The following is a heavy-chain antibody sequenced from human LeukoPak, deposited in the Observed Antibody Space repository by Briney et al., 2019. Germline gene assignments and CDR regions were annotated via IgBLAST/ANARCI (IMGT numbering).Heavy chain of an antibody. CDR3: AKDRFCSGAGCSDAFDI. V-gene: IGHV3-23*01. CDR2: ITGSGGST. D-gene: IGHD2-15*01. CDR1: GFTFSNYA. J-gene: IGHJ3*02. Sequence: GGSLRLSCTASGFTFSNYAMTWVRQAPGEGLQWVSAITGSGGSTYYADSVKGRFTISRDNSKNTLYLQMDSLRAEDTAVYSCAKDRFCSGAGCSDAFDIWGQGTMVTVSS.